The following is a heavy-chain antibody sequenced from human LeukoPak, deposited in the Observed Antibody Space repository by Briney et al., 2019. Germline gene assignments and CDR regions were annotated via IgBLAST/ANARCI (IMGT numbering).Heavy chain of an antibody. V-gene: IGHV4-31*03. D-gene: IGHD4-17*01. J-gene: IGHJ4*02. CDR2: IYYSGST. CDR1: GGSISSDGYY. Sequence: SETLCLTCTVSGGSISSDGYYWSWVRQHPGKGLEWIGYIYYSGSTYYNPSLKSRVTISVDSSKNQFSLKLSSVTAADTAVYYCARGAGDYGETYDYWGQGTLVTVSS. CDR3: ARGAGDYGETYDY.